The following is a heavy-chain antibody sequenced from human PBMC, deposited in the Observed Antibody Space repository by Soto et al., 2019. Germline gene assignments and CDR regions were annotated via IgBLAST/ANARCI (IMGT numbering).Heavy chain of an antibody. CDR2: INAGNGNT. CDR1: GYTFTSYA. CDR3: ARVAAYGENYYYYYGMDV. D-gene: IGHD4-17*01. Sequence: GASVKVSCKASGYTFTSYAMHWVRQAPGQRLGWMGWINAGNGNTKYSQKFQGRVTITRDTSASTAYMELSSLRSEDTAVYYCARVAAYGENYYYYYGMDVWGQGTTVTVSS. J-gene: IGHJ6*02. V-gene: IGHV1-3*01.